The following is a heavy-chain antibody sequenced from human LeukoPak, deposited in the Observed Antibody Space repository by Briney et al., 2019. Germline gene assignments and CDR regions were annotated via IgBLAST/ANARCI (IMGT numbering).Heavy chain of an antibody. CDR1: GYSFTSFW. CDR2: IYPGDSDT. D-gene: IGHD3-10*01. V-gene: IGHV5-51*01. CDR3: ARSNELLWFGELLGYFDY. Sequence: GEFLKISCKGSGYSFTSFWIGWVRQMPGKGLEWMGIIYPGDSDTRYSPSFQGQVTISADKSISTAYLQWSSLKASDTAMYYCARSNELLWFGELLGYFDYWGQGTLVTVSS. J-gene: IGHJ4*02.